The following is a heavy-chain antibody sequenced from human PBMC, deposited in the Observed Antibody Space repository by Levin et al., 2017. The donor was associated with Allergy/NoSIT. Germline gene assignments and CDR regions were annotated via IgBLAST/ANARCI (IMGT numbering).Heavy chain of an antibody. D-gene: IGHD6-13*01. CDR3: ARETGRSGWYTVDY. Sequence: SGGSLRLSCAASGFTFSSYAMDWVRLAPGKGLQWVSAIRPTGDRTYYADSVEGRFTISRDNSKNTVYLQMNSLRAEDTAKYFCARETGRSGWYTVDYWGRGTLVTVSS. V-gene: IGHV3-23*01. J-gene: IGHJ4*02. CDR2: IRPTGDRT. CDR1: GFTFSSYA.